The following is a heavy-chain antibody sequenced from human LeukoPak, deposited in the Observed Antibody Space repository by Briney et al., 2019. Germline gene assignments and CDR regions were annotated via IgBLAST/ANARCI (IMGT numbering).Heavy chain of an antibody. CDR1: GGSFSGYY. V-gene: IGHV4-34*01. CDR2: INHSGST. CDR3: ARDQYYYDSSGYYRPFDP. J-gene: IGHJ5*02. Sequence: SETLSLTCAVYGGSFSGYYWSWIRQPPGKGLEWIGEINHSGSTNYNPSLKSRVTISVDTSKNQFSLKLSSVTAADTAVYYCARDQYYYDSSGYYRPFDPWGQGTLVTASS. D-gene: IGHD3-22*01.